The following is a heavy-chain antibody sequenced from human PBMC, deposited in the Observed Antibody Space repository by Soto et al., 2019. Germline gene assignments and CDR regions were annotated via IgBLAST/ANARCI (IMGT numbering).Heavy chain of an antibody. J-gene: IGHJ4*02. Sequence: QVQLVQSGAEVKKPGASVKVSCKASGYTFTSYDINWVRQATGQGLEWMGWMNPNSGNTGYAQKFQGRVTMTRNTSISTAYMELSSLRSEDAAVYYCGGVGEQWLDGDFDYWGQGTLVTVSS. CDR3: GGVGEQWLDGDFDY. V-gene: IGHV1-8*01. CDR2: MNPNSGNT. D-gene: IGHD6-19*01. CDR1: GYTFTSYD.